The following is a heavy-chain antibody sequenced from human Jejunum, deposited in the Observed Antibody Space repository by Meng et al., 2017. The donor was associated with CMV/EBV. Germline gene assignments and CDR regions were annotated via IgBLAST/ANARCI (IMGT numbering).Heavy chain of an antibody. CDR2: INPSDGKT. J-gene: IGHJ3*02. CDR3: ARGALTSDAFDI. D-gene: IGHD1-26*01. Sequence: ASGYLFTSYHLHWVRQAPGQGLEWMAIINPSDGKTVYAQKFKGRITVTRDTSTSTVYMELSSLTFEDTAVYYCARGALTSDAFDIWGQGTTVTVSS. V-gene: IGHV1-46*01. CDR1: GYLFTSYH.